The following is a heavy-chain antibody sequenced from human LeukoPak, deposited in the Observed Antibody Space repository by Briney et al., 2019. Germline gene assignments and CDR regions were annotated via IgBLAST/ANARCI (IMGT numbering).Heavy chain of an antibody. CDR2: ISSSSSYI. Sequence: GGSLRLSCAASGFTFSSYSMNWVRQAPGKGLEWVSSISSSSSYIYYADSVKGRFTISRDNAKNSLYLQMNSLRAEDTAVYYCARVDSSSWYLTPKYDFDYWGQGTLVTVSS. J-gene: IGHJ4*02. V-gene: IGHV3-21*01. CDR3: ARVDSSSWYLTPKYDFDY. CDR1: GFTFSSYS. D-gene: IGHD6-13*01.